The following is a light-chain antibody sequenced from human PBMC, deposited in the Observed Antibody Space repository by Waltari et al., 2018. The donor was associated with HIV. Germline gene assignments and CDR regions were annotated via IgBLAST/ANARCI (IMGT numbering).Light chain of an antibody. Sequence: QSALTQPPSACGSLRQSVTISCTGSSSDIGAYDFVSWFQQHPHSAPKLLLYEVTRRPATVSDRFSGSRSGNTAFLTVAGLQPDDEATYFCSSYGDSLKVLFGGGTNVTVL. CDR2: EVT. CDR1: SSDIGAYDF. J-gene: IGLJ2*01. CDR3: SSYGDSLKVL. V-gene: IGLV2-8*01.